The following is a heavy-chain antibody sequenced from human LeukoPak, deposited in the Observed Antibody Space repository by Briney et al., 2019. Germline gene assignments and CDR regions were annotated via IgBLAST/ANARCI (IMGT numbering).Heavy chain of an antibody. V-gene: IGHV4-59*01. Sequence: NPSETLSLTRTVSGGSISSYYWSWIRQPPGKGLEWIGYIYYSGSTNYNPSLKSRVTISVDTSKNQFSLKLSSVTAADTAVYYCARDHYGAPDYWGQGTLVTVSS. CDR2: IYYSGST. D-gene: IGHD3-16*01. J-gene: IGHJ4*02. CDR1: GGSISSYY. CDR3: ARDHYGAPDY.